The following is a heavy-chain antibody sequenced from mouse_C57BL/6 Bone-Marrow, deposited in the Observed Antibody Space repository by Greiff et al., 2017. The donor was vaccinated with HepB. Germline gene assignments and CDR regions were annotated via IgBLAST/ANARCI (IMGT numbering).Heavy chain of an antibody. CDR2: IHPSDSDT. CDR3: ARGGYGSSYYFDY. CDR1: GYTFTSYW. J-gene: IGHJ2*01. V-gene: IGHV1-74*01. D-gene: IGHD1-1*01. Sequence: QVQLQQPGAELVKPGASVKVSCKASGYTFTSYWMHWVKQRPGQGLEWIGRIHPSDSDTNYNQKFKGKATLTVDKSSSKAYMQLNSLTSEDSAVYYCARGGYGSSYYFDYWGQGTTLTVSS.